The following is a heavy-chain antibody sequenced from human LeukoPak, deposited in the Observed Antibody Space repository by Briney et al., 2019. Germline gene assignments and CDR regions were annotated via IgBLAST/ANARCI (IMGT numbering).Heavy chain of an antibody. V-gene: IGHV3-74*01. J-gene: IGHJ4*02. CDR1: EFTFSAYW. Sequence: SGGSLRLSCAASEFTFSAYWMHWVHQAPGKGLVWVSRIRGDGSMTNYADSVKGRFTISRDNAKNSLDLQMNSLRDEDTAVYYCARARASGRSGFDYWGQGTLVTVSS. CDR2: IRGDGSMT. CDR3: ARARASGRSGFDY. D-gene: IGHD2-15*01.